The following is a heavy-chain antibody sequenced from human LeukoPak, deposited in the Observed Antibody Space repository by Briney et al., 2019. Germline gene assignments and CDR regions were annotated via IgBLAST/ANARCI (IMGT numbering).Heavy chain of an antibody. CDR2: ISRGGSTI. V-gene: IGHV3-11*01. J-gene: IGHJ4*02. CDR3: ARHLDLNGGHYIY. Sequence: GGSLRLSCAASGFTFSDYYMSWIRQAPGKGLEWVSYISRGGSTIYYADSVKGRFTISRDNAKNSLYLQMNSLRAEDAAVYYCARHLDLNGGHYIYWGQGTPVTVSS. CDR1: GFTFSDYY. D-gene: IGHD3-3*01.